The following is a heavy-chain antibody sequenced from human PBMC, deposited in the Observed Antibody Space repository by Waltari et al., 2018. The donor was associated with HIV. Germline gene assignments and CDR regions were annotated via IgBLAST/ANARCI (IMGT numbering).Heavy chain of an antibody. J-gene: IGHJ6*02. V-gene: IGHV4-31*03. D-gene: IGHD5-18*01. Sequence: QVQLQESGPGLVKPSQTLSLTCTVPGGPIRSGGYYWSWIRPHPGKDLEWIGFIYYSGSTSYNPSLKSRVTISVDTSKNQFSLKLSSVTAADTAVYYCARVRSPGYTYGFYFYYYGMDVWGQGTTVTVSS. CDR3: ARVRSPGYTYGFYFYYYGMDV. CDR2: IYYSGST. CDR1: GGPIRSGGYY.